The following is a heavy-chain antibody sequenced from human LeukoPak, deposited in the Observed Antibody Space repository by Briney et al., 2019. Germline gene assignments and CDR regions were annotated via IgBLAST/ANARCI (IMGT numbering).Heavy chain of an antibody. Sequence: GGSLRLSCAATGFTFTNYSMTWVRQAPGKGLEWVSSISSTSGYIFYADSVQGRFTISRDNANSSLYLQMNSLRAEDTAVYYCARENGDYADAFDIWGQGTMVTVSS. V-gene: IGHV3-21*01. J-gene: IGHJ3*02. CDR2: ISSTSGYI. CDR3: ARENGDYADAFDI. D-gene: IGHD4-17*01. CDR1: GFTFTNYS.